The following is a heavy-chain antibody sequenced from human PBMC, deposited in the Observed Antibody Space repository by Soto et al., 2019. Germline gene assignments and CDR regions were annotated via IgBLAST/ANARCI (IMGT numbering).Heavy chain of an antibody. V-gene: IGHV1-18*01. J-gene: IGHJ4*02. CDR2: ISANKGNT. CDR3: ARDLSTAMVPFDY. D-gene: IGHD5-18*01. Sequence: ASVKVSCKASRYTFTSYGISWVRQAPGQGLEWMGWISANKGNTNYAQKFQGRVTMTTDTSTSTAYMELRSLRSDDTAVYYCARDLSTAMVPFDYWGQGTLVTVSS. CDR1: RYTFTSYG.